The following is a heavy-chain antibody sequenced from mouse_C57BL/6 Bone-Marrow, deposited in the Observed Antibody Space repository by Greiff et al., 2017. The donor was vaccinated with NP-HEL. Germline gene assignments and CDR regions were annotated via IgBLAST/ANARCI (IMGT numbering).Heavy chain of an antibody. Sequence: QVQLKQPGAELVKPGASVKLSCKASGYTFTSYWMQWVKQRPGQGLEWIGEIDPSDSYTNYNQKFKGKATLTVDTSSSTAYMQLSSLTSEDSAVYYCARWRALYYAMDYWGQGTSVTVSS. D-gene: IGHD3-3*01. V-gene: IGHV1-50*01. CDR3: ARWRALYYAMDY. J-gene: IGHJ4*01. CDR1: GYTFTSYW. CDR2: IDPSDSYT.